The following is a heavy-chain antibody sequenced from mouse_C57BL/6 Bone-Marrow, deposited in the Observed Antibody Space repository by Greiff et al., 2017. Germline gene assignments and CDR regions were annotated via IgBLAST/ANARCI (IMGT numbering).Heavy chain of an antibody. D-gene: IGHD1-1*01. J-gene: IGHJ3*01. CDR1: GFTFSSYA. V-gene: IGHV5-4*03. CDR3: ARVGLLRFAY. Sequence: EVKVVESGGGLVKPGGSLKLSCAASGFTFSSYAMYWVRQTPEKRLEWVATISDGCSYTYYPDNVKGRFTISSDNAKNNLYLQMSHLNSEYTAMYYCARVGLLRFAYCGQGTLVTVSA. CDR2: ISDGCSYT.